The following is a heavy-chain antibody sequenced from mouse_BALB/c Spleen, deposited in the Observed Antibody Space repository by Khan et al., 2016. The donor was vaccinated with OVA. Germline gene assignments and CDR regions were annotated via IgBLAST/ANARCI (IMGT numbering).Heavy chain of an antibody. CDR1: GYSITSDYA. Sequence: EVQLQESGPGLVKPSQSLSLTCTVTGYSITSDYAWNWIRQFPGNKLEWMGYISYSGRTSYNPSHKSRISLTRDTSKNQFFLQLNSVTTEDTATYYCARSVTITTVVATDFDYWGQGTTLTVSA. D-gene: IGHD1-1*01. V-gene: IGHV3-2*02. J-gene: IGHJ2*01. CDR2: ISYSGRT. CDR3: ARSVTITTVVATDFDY.